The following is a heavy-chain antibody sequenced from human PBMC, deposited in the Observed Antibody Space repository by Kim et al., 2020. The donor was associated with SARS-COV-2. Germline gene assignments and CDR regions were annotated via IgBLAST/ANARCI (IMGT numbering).Heavy chain of an antibody. D-gene: IGHD3-22*01. J-gene: IGHJ3*02. CDR1: GGTFSSYA. V-gene: IGHV1-69*04. CDR2: IIPILGIA. Sequence: SVKVSCKASGGTFSSYAISWVRQAPGQGLEWMGRIIPILGIANYAQKFQGRVTITADKSTSTAYMELSSLRSEDTAVYYCATSFRITMIVVVITTDDAFDIWGQGTMVTVSS. CDR3: ATSFRITMIVVVITTDDAFDI.